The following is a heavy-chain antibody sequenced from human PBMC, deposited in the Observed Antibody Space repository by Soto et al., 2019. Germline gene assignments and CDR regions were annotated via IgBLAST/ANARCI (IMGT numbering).Heavy chain of an antibody. CDR1: GFAFSSYA. D-gene: IGHD3-22*01. CDR3: AKAPSRITMIVVVTLPDY. Sequence: PGGSLRLSCAASGFAFSSYAMSWVRQAPGKGLEWVAVISYDGSNKYYADSVKGRFTISRDNSKNTLYLQMNSLRAEDTAVYYCAKAPSRITMIVVVTLPDYWGQGTLVTVSS. CDR2: ISYDGSNK. V-gene: IGHV3-30*18. J-gene: IGHJ4*02.